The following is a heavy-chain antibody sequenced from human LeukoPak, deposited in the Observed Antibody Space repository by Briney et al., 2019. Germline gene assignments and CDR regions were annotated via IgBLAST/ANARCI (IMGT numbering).Heavy chain of an antibody. Sequence: SVKVSCKASGYTFTGYYMHWVRQAPGQGLEWMGRINPIFGTANYAQKFQGRVTITTDESASTAYMELSSLRSEDTAVYYCARPRDYGDYVAFDIWGQGTMVTVSS. D-gene: IGHD4-17*01. J-gene: IGHJ3*02. CDR2: INPIFGTA. CDR1: GYTFTGYY. V-gene: IGHV1-69*05. CDR3: ARPRDYGDYVAFDI.